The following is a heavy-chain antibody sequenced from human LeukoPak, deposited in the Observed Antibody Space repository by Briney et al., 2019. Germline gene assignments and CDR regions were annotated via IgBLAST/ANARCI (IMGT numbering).Heavy chain of an antibody. J-gene: IGHJ6*02. D-gene: IGHD6-13*01. CDR1: GYTFTSYD. Sequence: GASVKVSCKASGYTFTSYDINWVRQATGQGLEWMGWMNPNSGNTGYAQKFQGRVTMTRNTSISTAYMEPSSLRSEDTAVYYCARRPPIAATEGAYYYGMDVWGQGTTVTVSS. V-gene: IGHV1-8*01. CDR3: ARRPPIAATEGAYYYGMDV. CDR2: MNPNSGNT.